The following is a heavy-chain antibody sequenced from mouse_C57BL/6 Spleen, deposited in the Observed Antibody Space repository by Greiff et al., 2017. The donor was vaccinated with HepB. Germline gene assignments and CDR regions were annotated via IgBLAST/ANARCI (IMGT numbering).Heavy chain of an antibody. Sequence: EVKVVESGEGLVKPGGSLKLSCAASGFTFSSYAMSWVRQTPEKRLGWVAYISSGGDYIYYADTVKGRFTISRDNARNTLYLQMSSLKSEDTAMYYCTRVEDDYTYYFDYWGQGTTLTVSS. CDR1: GFTFSSYA. D-gene: IGHD2-4*01. CDR3: TRVEDDYTYYFDY. CDR2: ISSGGDYI. V-gene: IGHV5-9-1*02. J-gene: IGHJ2*01.